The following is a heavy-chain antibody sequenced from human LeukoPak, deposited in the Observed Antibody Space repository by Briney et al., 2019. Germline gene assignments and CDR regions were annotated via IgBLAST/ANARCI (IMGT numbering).Heavy chain of an antibody. Sequence: GGSLRLSCAASGFTFSSYAMSWVRQAPGKGLEWVSAISGSGGSTYCADSVKGRFTISRDNSKNTLYLQMNSLRAEDTAVYYCAKGSYYDFWSGDYGDYWGQGTLVTVSS. V-gene: IGHV3-23*01. CDR3: AKGSYYDFWSGDYGDY. CDR2: ISGSGGST. J-gene: IGHJ4*02. CDR1: GFTFSSYA. D-gene: IGHD3-3*01.